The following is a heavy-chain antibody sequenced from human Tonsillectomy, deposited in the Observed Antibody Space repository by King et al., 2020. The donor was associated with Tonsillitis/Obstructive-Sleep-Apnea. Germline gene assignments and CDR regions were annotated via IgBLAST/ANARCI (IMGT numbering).Heavy chain of an antibody. CDR1: GFTFSTYG. Sequence: VQLVESGGGLVQPGGSLRLSCAASGFTFSTYGMSWVRQAPGKGPEWVSVISGSGNSTYYSDSVKGRFTISRDNSKNTLYLQMNSLRTEDTAVYYCAKDHRGVRYCSGNSCPTFGMDVWGQGTTVTVSS. D-gene: IGHD2-15*01. CDR2: ISGSGNST. J-gene: IGHJ6*02. CDR3: AKDHRGVRYCSGNSCPTFGMDV. V-gene: IGHV3-23*04.